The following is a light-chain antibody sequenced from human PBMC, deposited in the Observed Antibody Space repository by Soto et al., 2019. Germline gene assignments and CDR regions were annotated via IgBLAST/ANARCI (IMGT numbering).Light chain of an antibody. CDR2: DAS. V-gene: IGKV3-11*01. CDR3: QQRSNWPLT. J-gene: IGKJ4*01. CDR1: QSVRSL. Sequence: VLTQSPATLSLSPGERATLSCRASQSVRSLLAWYQQKPGQAPRLLIYDASNRATGIPARFSGSGSGTDFTLTISSLEPEDFAVYYCQQRSNWPLTFGGGTKEEIK.